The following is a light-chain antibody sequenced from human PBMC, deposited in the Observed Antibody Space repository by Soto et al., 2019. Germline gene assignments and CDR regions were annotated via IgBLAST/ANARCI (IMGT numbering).Light chain of an antibody. CDR3: QQSYSTPRD. V-gene: IGKV1-39*01. J-gene: IGKJ5*01. CDR1: QDISNY. CDR2: DAS. Sequence: DIQMTQSPSSLSASVGDRFTITCQASQDISNYLNWYQQKPGKAPKLLIYDASNLETGVPSRFSGSGSGTDFILTISSLQPEDFATYYCQQSYSTPRDFGQGTRLEIK.